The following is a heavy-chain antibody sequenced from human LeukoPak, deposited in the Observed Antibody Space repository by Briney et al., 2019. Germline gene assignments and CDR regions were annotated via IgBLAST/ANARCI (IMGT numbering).Heavy chain of an antibody. CDR1: GFTFSSYG. CDR2: IRYDGSNK. D-gene: IGHD3-10*01. Sequence: PGGSLRLSCAASGFTFSSYGMHWVRQAPGKGLEWVAFIRYDGSNKYYADSVKGRFTISRDNAKNSLYLQMNSLRAEDTAVYYCARGDPWFGESYYYYMDVWGKGTTVTVSS. CDR3: ARGDPWFGESYYYYMDV. V-gene: IGHV3-30*02. J-gene: IGHJ6*03.